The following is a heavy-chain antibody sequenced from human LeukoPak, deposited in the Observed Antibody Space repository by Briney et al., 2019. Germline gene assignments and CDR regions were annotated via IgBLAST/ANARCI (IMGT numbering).Heavy chain of an antibody. J-gene: IGHJ4*02. CDR2: INPNSGGT. D-gene: IGHD3-3*01. CDR1: GYTFTGYY. Sequence: ASVKVSCKASGYTFTGYYMHWVRQAPGQGLEWMGWINPNSGGTNYAQKFQGGVTMTRDTSISTAYMELSRLRSDDTAVYYCARRTTEEYYDFWSGYSAGDYFDYWGQGTLVTVSS. CDR3: ARRTTEEYYDFWSGYSAGDYFDY. V-gene: IGHV1-2*02.